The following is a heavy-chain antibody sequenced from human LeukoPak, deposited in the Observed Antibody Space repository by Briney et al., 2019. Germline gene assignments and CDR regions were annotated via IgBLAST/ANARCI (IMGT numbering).Heavy chain of an antibody. J-gene: IGHJ4*02. Sequence: GGSLRLSCAASGFTFSSHSLMWVRQAPGKGLEWVSGTGSTGVSTFYADSVKGRFTVSRDNSKNTLSLQMNSLRAEDTAVYYCAKDPGVVPAHYFDYWGQGTLVTVSS. CDR1: GFTFSSHS. CDR2: TGSTGVST. CDR3: AKDPGVVPAHYFDY. V-gene: IGHV3-23*01. D-gene: IGHD2-2*01.